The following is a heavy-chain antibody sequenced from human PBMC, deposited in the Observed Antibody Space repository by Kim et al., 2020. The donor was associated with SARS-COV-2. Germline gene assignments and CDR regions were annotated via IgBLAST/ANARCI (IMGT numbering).Heavy chain of an antibody. J-gene: IGHJ4*02. V-gene: IGHV3-33*01. CDR2: IWYDGSNK. D-gene: IGHD6-19*01. CDR1: GFTFSSYG. CDR3: ARDSSGWYPGPY. Sequence: GGSLRLSCAASGFTFSSYGMHWVRQAPGKGLEWVAVIWYDGSNKYYADSVKGRFTISRDNSKNTLYLQMNSLRAEDTAVYYCARDSSGWYPGPYWGQGTLVTVSS.